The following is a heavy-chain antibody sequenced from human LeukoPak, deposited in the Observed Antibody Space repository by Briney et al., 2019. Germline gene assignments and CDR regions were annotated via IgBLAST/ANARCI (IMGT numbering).Heavy chain of an antibody. D-gene: IGHD3-10*01. J-gene: IGHJ4*02. V-gene: IGHV3-15*01. CDR1: GFTFTTAW. CDR2: SISKNNGGTT. CDR3: ITDPGEYASH. Sequence: PGGSLRLSCAASGFTFTTAWMSWVRQAPGQGLEWVGRSISKNNGGTTDYAAPVKGRFTISRDDSKNMLYLQMNSLRSDDTAVYYCITDPGEYASHWGRGTLVTVSS.